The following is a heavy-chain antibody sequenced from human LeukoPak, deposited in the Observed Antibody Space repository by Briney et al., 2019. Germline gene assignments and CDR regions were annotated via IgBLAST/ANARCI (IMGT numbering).Heavy chain of an antibody. CDR1: GFPFSSYA. V-gene: IGHV3-23*01. CDR3: AKGGHGDY. D-gene: IGHD5-12*01. Sequence: GGSLRLSCAASGFPFSSYAMTWVRQAPGKGLEWVSQISTSGTTYYAGSVKGRFTISRDNSKNTLFLQMNSLRAEDTAIYYCAKGGHGDYWGQGTLVTVSS. CDR2: ISTSGTT. J-gene: IGHJ4*02.